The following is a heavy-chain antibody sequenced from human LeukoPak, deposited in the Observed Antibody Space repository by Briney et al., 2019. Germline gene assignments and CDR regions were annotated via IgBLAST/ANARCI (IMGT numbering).Heavy chain of an antibody. D-gene: IGHD2-2*02. V-gene: IGHV1-8*01. CDR1: GYTFISYD. J-gene: IGHJ6*02. Sequence: ASVKVSCKASGYTFISYDINWVRQATGQGLEWMGWMNPNSGNTGYAQKFQGRVTITADTSTNTAYMDLSSLRSEDTAVYYCARIKAVGVPVAIDAYYDYAMDVWGQGTTVAVSS. CDR3: ARIKAVGVPVAIDAYYDYAMDV. CDR2: MNPNSGNT.